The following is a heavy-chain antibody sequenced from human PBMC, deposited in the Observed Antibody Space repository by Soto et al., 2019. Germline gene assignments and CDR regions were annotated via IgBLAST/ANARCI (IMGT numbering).Heavy chain of an antibody. CDR1: GFTFSSYG. Sequence: GGSLRLSCAASGFTFSSYGMHWVRQAPGKGLEWVAVISYDGSNKYYADSVKGRFTISGDNSKNTLYLQMNSLRAEDTAVYYCAKVPVAGTHYFDYWGQGTLVTVSS. V-gene: IGHV3-30*18. J-gene: IGHJ4*02. CDR3: AKVPVAGTHYFDY. CDR2: ISYDGSNK. D-gene: IGHD6-19*01.